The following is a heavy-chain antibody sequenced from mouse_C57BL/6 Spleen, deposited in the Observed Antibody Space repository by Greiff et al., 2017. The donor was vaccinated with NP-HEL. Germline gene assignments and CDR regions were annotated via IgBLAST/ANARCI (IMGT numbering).Heavy chain of an antibody. D-gene: IGHD4-1*01. Sequence: VQLKESGPELVKPGASVKISCKASGYSFTGYYMNWVKQSPEKSLEWIGEINPSTGGTTYNQKFKAKATLTVDKSSSTAYMQLKSLTSEDSAVYYCARSRTGDYFDYWGQGTTLTVSS. J-gene: IGHJ2*01. V-gene: IGHV1-42*01. CDR2: INPSTGGT. CDR3: ARSRTGDYFDY. CDR1: GYSFTGYY.